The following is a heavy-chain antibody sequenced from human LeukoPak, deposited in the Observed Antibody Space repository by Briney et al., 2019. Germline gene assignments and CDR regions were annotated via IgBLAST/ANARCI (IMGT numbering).Heavy chain of an antibody. D-gene: IGHD5-18*01. CDR3: ARRANTAPPYYFDY. CDR1: GGSIRTSSYY. Sequence: PSETLSLTCVVSGGSIRTSSYYWAWIRQPPGKGLEWIVSMYYSGSIYYNSSLKSRITVSADTSKNQFSLKLSSVTAADTAVYYCARRANTAPPYYFDYWGQGTLVTVSS. CDR2: MYYSGSI. V-gene: IGHV4-39*07. J-gene: IGHJ4*02.